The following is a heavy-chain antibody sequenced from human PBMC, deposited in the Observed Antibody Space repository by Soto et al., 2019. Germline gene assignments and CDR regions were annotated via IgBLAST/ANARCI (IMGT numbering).Heavy chain of an antibody. CDR3: ANPPYYSSTSYQDAFDI. V-gene: IGHV4-34*01. D-gene: IGHD2-2*01. J-gene: IGHJ3*02. Sequence: QVQLQQWGAGLLKPSETLSLTCAVYGWSFSGYYWCWIRQPPGKGLEWIGEINHSGSINYNPSLKSRVTISVDTSKNQFSLRLSSVNASAKAVYYCANPPYYSSTSYQDAFDIWGHGTMVTVSS. CDR1: GWSFSGYY. CDR2: INHSGSI.